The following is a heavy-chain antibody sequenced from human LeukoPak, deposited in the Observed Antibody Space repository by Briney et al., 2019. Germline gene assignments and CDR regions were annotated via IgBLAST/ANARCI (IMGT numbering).Heavy chain of an antibody. CDR3: ARDPTNDY. Sequence: SETLSLTCAVYGGSFSGFYWSWIRQPPGKGLEWIGEINHNGNTNSNPSLKSRVTISVDTSKNQFSLKLSSVTAADTAVYYCARDPTNDYWAQGTLVTVSS. J-gene: IGHJ4*02. V-gene: IGHV4-34*01. CDR2: INHNGNT. CDR1: GGSFSGFY.